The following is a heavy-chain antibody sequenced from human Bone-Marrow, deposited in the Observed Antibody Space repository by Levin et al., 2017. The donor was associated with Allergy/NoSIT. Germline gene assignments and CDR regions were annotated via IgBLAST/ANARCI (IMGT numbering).Heavy chain of an antibody. V-gene: IGHV3-23*01. J-gene: IGHJ4*02. CDR3: AIAGTSSPNFDY. CDR1: GFRFSSHA. Sequence: PGGSLRLSCAASGFRFSSHAMSWVRQAPGKGLEWVSAITSDAVGTYYADSVKGRFSVSRDNSKNPLSLQMNSLRAEDTALYYCAIAGTSSPNFDYWGQGTLVTVSS. CDR2: ITSDAVGT.